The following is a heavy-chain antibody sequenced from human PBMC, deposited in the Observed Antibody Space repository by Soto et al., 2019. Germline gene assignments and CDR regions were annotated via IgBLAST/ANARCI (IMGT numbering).Heavy chain of an antibody. J-gene: IGHJ6*02. Sequence: QVELVQSGAEVTKPGSKVKVSCKASGGTFSSYAISWVRQAPGQGLEWMGGIIPISGTANYAQKFQGRVTITADESTSTAYMELSSLRSEDTAVYYCARSQGSSTSLEIYYYYYYGMDVWGQGTTVTVSS. CDR3: ARSQGSSTSLEIYYYYYYGMDV. CDR2: IIPISGTA. V-gene: IGHV1-69*01. CDR1: GGTFSSYA. D-gene: IGHD2-2*01.